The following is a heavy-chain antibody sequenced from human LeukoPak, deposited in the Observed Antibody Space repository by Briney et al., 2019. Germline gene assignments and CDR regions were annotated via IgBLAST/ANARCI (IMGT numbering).Heavy chain of an antibody. CDR3: ARIPDTIFGVVPDY. V-gene: IGHV1-18*01. CDR1: GYTFTSSG. J-gene: IGHJ4*02. D-gene: IGHD3-3*01. CDR2: ISAYNGNT. Sequence: ASVKVSCKASGYTFTSSGISWVRQAPGQGLEWMGWISAYNGNTNYVQKLKGRVTMPTDTSTRTAYMELRSLRSDDTAVYYCARIPDTIFGVVPDYWGQGTLVTVSS.